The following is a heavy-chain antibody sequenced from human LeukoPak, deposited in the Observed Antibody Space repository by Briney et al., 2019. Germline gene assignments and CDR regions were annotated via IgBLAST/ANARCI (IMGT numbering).Heavy chain of an antibody. CDR1: GFSLSSYT. D-gene: IGHD1-26*01. V-gene: IGHV3-48*01. CDR3: VRDGWDC. Sequence: GGSLRLSCAASGFSLSSYTMNWVRQAPGKGLEWIASISRSKSTITIYYADSVKGRFTISRDNSKNTLYVQMNTLRAEDTALYYCVRDGWDCWGQGTLVTVSA. CDR2: ISRSKSTITI. J-gene: IGHJ4*02.